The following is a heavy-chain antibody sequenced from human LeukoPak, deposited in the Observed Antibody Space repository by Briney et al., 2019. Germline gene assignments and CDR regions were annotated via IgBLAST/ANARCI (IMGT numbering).Heavy chain of an antibody. CDR2: IYHSGST. Sequence: PSETLSLTCAVSGYSISSGYYWGWIRQLPGKGLEWIGSIYHSGSTYYNPSLKSRVTISVDTSKNQFSLKLSSVTAADTAVYYCARWDGSGRVYGTDVWGKGTTVTVSS. CDR3: ARWDGSGRVYGTDV. V-gene: IGHV4-38-2*01. D-gene: IGHD3-10*01. CDR1: GYSISSGYY. J-gene: IGHJ6*04.